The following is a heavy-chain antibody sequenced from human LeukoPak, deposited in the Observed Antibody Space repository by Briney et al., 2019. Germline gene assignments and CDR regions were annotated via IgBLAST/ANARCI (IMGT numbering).Heavy chain of an antibody. Sequence: GRSLRLSCAASGFTFSSYGMHWVRQAPGKGLEWVAVISYDGSNKYYADSVKGRFTISRDNSKNTLYLQMNSLRADDTAVYYCAKEGPYYYGSNYYFDYWGQGTLVTVSS. D-gene: IGHD3-10*01. V-gene: IGHV3-30*18. J-gene: IGHJ4*02. CDR3: AKEGPYYYGSNYYFDY. CDR1: GFTFSSYG. CDR2: ISYDGSNK.